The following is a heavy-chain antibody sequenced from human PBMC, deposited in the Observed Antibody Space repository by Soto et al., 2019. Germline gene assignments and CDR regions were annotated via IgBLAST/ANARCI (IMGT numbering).Heavy chain of an antibody. CDR1: GFTFTDCY. D-gene: IGHD4-4*01. CDR2: IRPDGSET. J-gene: IGHJ4*02. Sequence: EVQLVQSGGGLVQPGGSLRLSCVGSGFTFTDCYMNWVRQAPGKGLEWVANIRPDGSETNYVESVKGRFTTSRDNDKNSLFLQMNSVRADDTAVYYCAGWGGHDYNYWGQGILVTVSS. CDR3: AGWGGHDYNY. V-gene: IGHV3-7*03.